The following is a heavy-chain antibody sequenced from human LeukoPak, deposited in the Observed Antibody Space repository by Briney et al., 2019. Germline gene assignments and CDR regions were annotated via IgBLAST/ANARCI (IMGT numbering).Heavy chain of an antibody. CDR1: GYTFTVYF. CDR2: MNPDNGGT. J-gene: IGHJ4*02. CDR3: ARDRYGDGFAHLDY. V-gene: IGHV1-2*02. D-gene: IGHD5-24*01. Sequence: GASVKVSCKASGYTFTVYFMHWVRQAPGQGLEWMGLMNPDNGGTHYAQKFQGRVTMTRDSSITTAYMDLSRLTSDDTAVYYCARDRYGDGFAHLDYWGQGALVTVSS.